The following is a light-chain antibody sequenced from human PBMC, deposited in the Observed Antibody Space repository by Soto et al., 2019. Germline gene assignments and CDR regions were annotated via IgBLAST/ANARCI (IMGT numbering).Light chain of an antibody. CDR3: SSYTTSNTWV. CDR1: SSDFGAYDY. Sequence: QSALTQPASVSGSPGQSITISCTGTSSDFGAYDYVSWYQQHPGKAPKFMLYEVSNRPSGLSKRFSGSKSGNTASLTISGLQAEDEADYYCSSYTTSNTWVFGGGTKLTVL. J-gene: IGLJ3*02. V-gene: IGLV2-14*01. CDR2: EVS.